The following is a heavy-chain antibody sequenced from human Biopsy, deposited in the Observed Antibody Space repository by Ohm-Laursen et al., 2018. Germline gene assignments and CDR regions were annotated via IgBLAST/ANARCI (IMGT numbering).Heavy chain of an antibody. Sequence: GTLSLTCSVSGGSISGYHWSWIRQSPGKGLEWLAYITYTGGITSNPSLNGRATMSLDTSKNQFSLRLIYVTAADAAVYYCARMPHFDYWGQGILVPVSS. CDR1: GGSISGYH. V-gene: IGHV4-59*01. J-gene: IGHJ4*02. CDR2: ITYTGGI. D-gene: IGHD2-2*01. CDR3: ARMPHFDY.